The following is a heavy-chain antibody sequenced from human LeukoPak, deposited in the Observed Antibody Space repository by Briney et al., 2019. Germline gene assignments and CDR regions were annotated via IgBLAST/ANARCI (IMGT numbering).Heavy chain of an antibody. Sequence: PSETPSLTCTVSGGSISSYYWSWIRQTPGKGLEWIGYIYYSGSTNYNPSLKSRVNISVDTSKNQFSLKLSSVTAADTALYYCARLYCSSTSCYLFHWGQGTLVTVSS. V-gene: IGHV4-59*08. CDR3: ARLYCSSTSCYLFH. D-gene: IGHD2-2*01. J-gene: IGHJ4*02. CDR2: IYYSGST. CDR1: GGSISSYY.